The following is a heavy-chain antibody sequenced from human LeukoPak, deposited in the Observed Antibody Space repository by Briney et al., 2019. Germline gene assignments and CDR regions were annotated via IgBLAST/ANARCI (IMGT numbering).Heavy chain of an antibody. CDR2: ISGSGGST. J-gene: IGHJ4*02. Sequence: GGSLRLSCAASGFTVSSNYMSWVRQAPGKGLEWVSAISGSGGSTYYADSVKGRFTISRDNSKNTLYLQMNSLRAEDTAVYYCAKAVRYYDILTGYLFDYWGQGTLVTVSS. D-gene: IGHD3-9*01. V-gene: IGHV3-23*01. CDR1: GFTVSSNY. CDR3: AKAVRYYDILTGYLFDY.